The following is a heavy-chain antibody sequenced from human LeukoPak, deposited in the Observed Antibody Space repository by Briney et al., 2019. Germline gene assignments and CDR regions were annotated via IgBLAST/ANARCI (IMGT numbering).Heavy chain of an antibody. V-gene: IGHV3-9*01. CDR1: GFPFGEFA. D-gene: IGHD1-1*01. J-gene: IGHJ4*02. CDR3: AKVRGTLSSHFFFDY. Sequence: SLRLSCVGSGFPFGEFAMHWVRQAPGKGLEWLSIISYNGAFIDYADSVKGRFTVSRDNAENSLFLHMNSLRPEDTAFYYCAKVRGTLSSHFFFDYWGQGIRVTVSS. CDR2: ISYNGAFI.